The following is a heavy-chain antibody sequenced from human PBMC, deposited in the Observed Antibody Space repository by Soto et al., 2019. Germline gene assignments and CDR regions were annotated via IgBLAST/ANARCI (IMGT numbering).Heavy chain of an antibody. CDR1: GGTFRTSA. V-gene: IGHV1-69*05. J-gene: IGHJ6*01. CDR2: IMPVFSTP. Sequence: QVQLVQSGAEVKKPGSSVKVSCKTSGGTFRTSAISWVRQAPGPGLEWMGGIMPVFSTPDYAQKFLGRVTXTXDXXTGTAYMELSSLRSEDTAVYYCARDKDRQQLGGNYYYIMDVWGQGTTVTVSS. D-gene: IGHD3-3*02. CDR3: ARDKDRQQLGGNYYYIMDV.